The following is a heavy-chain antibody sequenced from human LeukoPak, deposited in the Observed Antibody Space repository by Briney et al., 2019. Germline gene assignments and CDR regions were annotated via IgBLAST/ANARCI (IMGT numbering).Heavy chain of an antibody. V-gene: IGHV4-59*01. D-gene: IGHD3-9*01. CDR1: GGSISSYY. J-gene: IGHJ5*02. CDR2: IYYSGST. CDR3: ARGNILTGFYWNWFDP. Sequence: SETLSLTCIVSGGSISSYYWSWIRQPPGKGLEWIGDIYYSGSTNYNPSLKSRVTISVATSKTQFSLKLSSVTAADTAVYYCARGNILTGFYWNWFDPWGQGTLVTVSS.